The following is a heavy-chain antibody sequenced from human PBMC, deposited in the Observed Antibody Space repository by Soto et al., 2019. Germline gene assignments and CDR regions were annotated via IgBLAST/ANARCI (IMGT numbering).Heavy chain of an antibody. CDR3: ARGPPDYGDKRTDNWFDP. V-gene: IGHV3-13*01. J-gene: IGHJ5*02. Sequence: GESLRLSCAASGFTFSSYDMHWVRQATGKGLEWVSAIGTAGDTYYPGSVKGRFTISRENAKNSLYLQMNSLRAGDTAVYYCARGPPDYGDKRTDNWFDPWGQGTLVTVSS. CDR1: GFTFSSYD. CDR2: IGTAGDT. D-gene: IGHD4-17*01.